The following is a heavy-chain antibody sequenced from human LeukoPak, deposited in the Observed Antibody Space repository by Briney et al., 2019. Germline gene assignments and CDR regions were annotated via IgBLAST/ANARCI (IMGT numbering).Heavy chain of an antibody. V-gene: IGHV3-30*02. D-gene: IGHD3-3*01. CDR1: GFTFSSYG. CDR2: IRYDGSNK. J-gene: IGHJ3*02. CDR3: AKDPTPYDLELDDI. Sequence: QSGGSLRLSCAASGFTFSSYGMHWVRQAPGKGLEWVAFIRYDGSNKYYADSVKGRFTISRDNSKNTLYLQMNSLRAEDTAVYYCAKDPTPYDLELDDIWDQGTMVTVSS.